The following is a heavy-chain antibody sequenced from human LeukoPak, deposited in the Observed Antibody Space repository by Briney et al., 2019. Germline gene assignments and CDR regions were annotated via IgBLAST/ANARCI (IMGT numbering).Heavy chain of an antibody. CDR1: GGSISSYY. Sequence: SETLSLTYTVSGGSISSYYWSWIRQPPGKGLEWIGNIYYSGSTNYNPSLMSRVTISVDTSKNQFSLRLTSVTAADTAVYFCARATPWLLPGYWGQGTLVAVSS. V-gene: IGHV4-59*01. J-gene: IGHJ4*02. D-gene: IGHD3-22*01. CDR3: ARATPWLLPGY. CDR2: IYYSGST.